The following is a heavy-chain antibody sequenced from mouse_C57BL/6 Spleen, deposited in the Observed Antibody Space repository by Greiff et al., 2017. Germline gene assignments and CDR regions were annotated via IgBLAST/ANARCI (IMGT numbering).Heavy chain of an antibody. V-gene: IGHV1-80*01. CDR2: IYPGDGDT. J-gene: IGHJ1*03. Sequence: QVQLKESGAELVKPGASVKISCKASGYAFSSYWMNWVKQRPGKGLAWIGQIYPGDGDTNYNGKFKGKATLTADKSSSTAYMQLSSLTSEDSAVYFCARSYYGNYGWYFDVWGTGTTVTVSS. CDR3: ARSYYGNYGWYFDV. D-gene: IGHD2-10*01. CDR1: GYAFSSYW.